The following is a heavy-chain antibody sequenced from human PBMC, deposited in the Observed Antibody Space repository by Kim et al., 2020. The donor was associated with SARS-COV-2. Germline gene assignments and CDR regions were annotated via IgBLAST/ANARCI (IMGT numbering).Heavy chain of an antibody. J-gene: IGHJ4*02. CDR1: GYTFTSYG. CDR3: ARDVGSSWYVSDFDY. V-gene: IGHV1-18*01. Sequence: ASVKVSCKASGYTFTSYGISWVRQAPGQGLEWMGWISAYNGNTNYAQKLQGRVTMTTDTSTSTAYMELRSLRSDDTAVYYCARDVGSSWYVSDFDYWGQGTLVTVSS. D-gene: IGHD6-13*01. CDR2: ISAYNGNT.